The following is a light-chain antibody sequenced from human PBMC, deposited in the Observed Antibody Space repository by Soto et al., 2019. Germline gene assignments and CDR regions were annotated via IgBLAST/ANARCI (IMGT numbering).Light chain of an antibody. J-gene: IGKJ3*01. CDR3: QQSYNTPLT. V-gene: IGKV1-39*01. Sequence: IQMTQSPSSLSASIGDRVTITCRASQSIGKYLNWYQHKPGKAPKLLVYAASTLQSGVPSRFNSSESGTDFSLTITSLQPEDSATYFCQQSYNTPLTFGPGTKVDI. CDR1: QSIGKY. CDR2: AAS.